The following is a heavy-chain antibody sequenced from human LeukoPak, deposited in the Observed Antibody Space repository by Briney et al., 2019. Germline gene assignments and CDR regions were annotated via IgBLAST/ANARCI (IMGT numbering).Heavy chain of an antibody. J-gene: IGHJ4*02. CDR3: ARKNGYNDY. CDR2: ISSSGSTI. V-gene: IGHV3-48*03. Sequence: TGGSLRLSCAASGFTFSSYEMNWVRQAPGKGLEWVSYISSSGSTIYYADSVKGRFTISRDNAKNSLYLQMNSLRAEDTAVYYCARKNGYNDYWGQGTLVTVSS. D-gene: IGHD5-24*01. CDR1: GFTFSSYE.